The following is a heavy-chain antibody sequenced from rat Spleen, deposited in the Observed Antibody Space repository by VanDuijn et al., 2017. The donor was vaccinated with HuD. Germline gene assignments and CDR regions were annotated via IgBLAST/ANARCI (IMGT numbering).Heavy chain of an antibody. CDR3: TTGGRWFAY. Sequence: EVQLVESGGGLVQPGRSLKLSCAASGFTFSNYGMAWVRQAPTKGLEWVASITNSGGSTYYRDSVKGRFTISRDNAKSTLYLQMDSLRSEDTATYYCTTGGRWFAYWGQGTLVTVSS. CDR1: GFTFSNYG. J-gene: IGHJ3*01. D-gene: IGHD4-3*01. CDR2: ITNSGGST. V-gene: IGHV5-27*01.